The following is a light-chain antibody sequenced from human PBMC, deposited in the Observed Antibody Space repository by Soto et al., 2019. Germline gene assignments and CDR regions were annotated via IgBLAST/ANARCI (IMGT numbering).Light chain of an antibody. CDR3: QQYHNWPPIT. V-gene: IGKV3D-15*01. CDR2: GAS. Sequence: MQSPGTLSLSPGERATLSCRASQFVSSNLAWYQQKPGQAPRLLIYGASTRATGIPARFSGSGSGTEFTLTISNLQSEDFAVYFCQQYHNWPPITFGQGTRLEIK. CDR1: QFVSSN. J-gene: IGKJ5*01.